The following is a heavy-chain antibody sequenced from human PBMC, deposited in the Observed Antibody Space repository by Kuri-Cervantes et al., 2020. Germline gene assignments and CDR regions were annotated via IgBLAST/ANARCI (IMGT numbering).Heavy chain of an antibody. J-gene: IGHJ6*02. CDR2: IYYSGST. V-gene: IGHV4-59*12. CDR1: GGSISSYY. D-gene: IGHD2-2*02. CDR3: ARDRSYCSTTSCYIALYYYGMDV. Sequence: ESLKISCTVSGGSISSYYWSWIRQPPGKGLEWIGYIYYSGSTYYNPSLKSRVTISVDTSKNQFSLQLNSVTPEDTAVYYCARDRSYCSTTSCYIALYYYGMDVWGQGTTVTVSS.